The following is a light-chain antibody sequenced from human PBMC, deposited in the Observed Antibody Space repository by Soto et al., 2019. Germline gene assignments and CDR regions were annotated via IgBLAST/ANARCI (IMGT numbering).Light chain of an antibody. J-gene: IGLJ2*01. CDR3: TSYTSSSTLVV. Sequence: QSALTQPASVSGSPGQSITISCTGTSSDVGGYNYVSWYQQHPGKAPKLMIYDVSIRPSGVSNRFSGSKSGNTASLTISGLQAEDEADYYCTSYTSSSTLVVFGGGTKVPS. CDR1: SSDVGGYNY. V-gene: IGLV2-14*03. CDR2: DVS.